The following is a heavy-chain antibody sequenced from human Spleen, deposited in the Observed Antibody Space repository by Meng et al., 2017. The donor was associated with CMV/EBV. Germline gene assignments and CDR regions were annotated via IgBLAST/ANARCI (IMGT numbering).Heavy chain of an antibody. CDR2: ISWTGGST. Sequence: GGSLRLSCEASGFTFSKYAMSWVRQAPGKGLEWVSGISWTGGSTYYADSVKGRFTISRDNSKNTLYLQMNSLRAEDTAVYYCAKDSSSGYYYYYGMDVWGQGTTVTVSS. V-gene: IGHV3-23*01. CDR1: GFTFSKYA. J-gene: IGHJ6*02. D-gene: IGHD6-19*01. CDR3: AKDSSSGYYYYYGMDV.